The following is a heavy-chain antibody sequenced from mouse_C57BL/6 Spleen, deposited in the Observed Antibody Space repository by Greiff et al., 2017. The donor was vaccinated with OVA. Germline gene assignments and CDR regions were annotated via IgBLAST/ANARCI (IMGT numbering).Heavy chain of an antibody. Sequence: VQLQQSGPELVKPGASVKMSCKASGYTFTDYNMHWVKQSHGKSLEWIGYINPNNGGTSYNQKFKGKATLTVNKSSSTAYMELRSLTSEDSAVYYCARIITTVGGAMDYWGQGTSVTVSS. CDR2: INPNNGGT. V-gene: IGHV1-22*01. D-gene: IGHD1-1*01. CDR1: GYTFTDYN. J-gene: IGHJ4*01. CDR3: ARIITTVGGAMDY.